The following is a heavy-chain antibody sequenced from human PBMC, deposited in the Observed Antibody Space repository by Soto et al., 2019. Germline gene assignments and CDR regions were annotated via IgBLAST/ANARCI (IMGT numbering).Heavy chain of an antibody. CDR2: IYYSGST. J-gene: IGHJ6*02. CDR1: GGSISSSSYY. Sequence: SATLSLTCTVSGGSISSSSYYWGWIRQPPGKGLEWIGSIYYSGSTYYNPSIKSRYTISGDTSKNQFSLKLSSVTAADTAVYYCARDENYFDWLPIDYYGMDVWGQGTTVTVSS. D-gene: IGHD3-9*01. V-gene: IGHV4-39*07. CDR3: ARDENYFDWLPIDYYGMDV.